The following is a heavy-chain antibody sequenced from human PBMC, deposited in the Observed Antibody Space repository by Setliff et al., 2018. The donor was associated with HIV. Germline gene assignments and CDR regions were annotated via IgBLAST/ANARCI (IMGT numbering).Heavy chain of an antibody. V-gene: IGHV4-61*01. J-gene: IGHJ6*03. D-gene: IGHD6-6*01. CDR2: IHYSGTT. Sequence: SETLSLTCTVSGDSVSSASYYWSWIRQPPGKGLEWIGYIHYSGTTKYNPSLKSRVTISVDTSKNQFSLKLSSVTAADTAVCYCASEAWTSYRSSSGYYYYYMDVWGKGTTVTVSS. CDR1: GDSVSSASYY. CDR3: ASEAWTSYRSSSGYYYYYMDV.